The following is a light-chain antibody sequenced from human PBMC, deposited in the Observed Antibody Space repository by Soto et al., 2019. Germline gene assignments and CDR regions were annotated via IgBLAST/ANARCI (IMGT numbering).Light chain of an antibody. CDR3: RSYAGSWV. CDR1: SSDVGGYNY. CDR2: DVN. V-gene: IGLV2-11*01. Sequence: QSVLTQPRSVSGSLGQSVTISCTGTSSDVGGYNYVSWYQQYPGKAPKLMIYDVNKRPSGVPDRFSGSKSGNTASLTISGLQAADEADYYCRSYAGSWVFGGGTQLTVL. J-gene: IGLJ3*02.